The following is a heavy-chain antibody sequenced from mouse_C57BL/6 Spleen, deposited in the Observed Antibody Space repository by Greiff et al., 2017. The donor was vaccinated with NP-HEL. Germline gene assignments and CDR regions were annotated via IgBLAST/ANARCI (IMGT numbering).Heavy chain of an antibody. V-gene: IGHV1-69*01. CDR3: ARRGPTVVDY. CDR1: GYTFTSYW. D-gene: IGHD1-1*01. J-gene: IGHJ2*01. CDR2: IDPSDSYT. Sequence: QVQLKQPGAELVMPGASVKLSCKASGYTFTSYWMHWVKQRPGQGLEWIGEIDPSDSYTNYNQKFKGKSTLTVDKSSSTAYMQLSSLTSEDSAVYYCARRGPTVVDYWGQGTTLTVSS.